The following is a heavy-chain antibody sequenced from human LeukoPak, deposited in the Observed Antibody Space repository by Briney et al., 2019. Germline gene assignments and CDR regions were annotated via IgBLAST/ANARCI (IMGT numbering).Heavy chain of an antibody. Sequence: SETLSLACAVSGYSISSGYYWGWIRQPPGKGLEWIGSIYHSGSTYYNPSLKSRVTISVDTSKNQFSLKLSSVNAADTAVYYCARGSSSSWYEIDYWGQGTLVTVSS. CDR1: GYSISSGYY. J-gene: IGHJ4*02. CDR3: ARGSSSSWYEIDY. V-gene: IGHV4-38-2*01. D-gene: IGHD6-13*01. CDR2: IYHSGST.